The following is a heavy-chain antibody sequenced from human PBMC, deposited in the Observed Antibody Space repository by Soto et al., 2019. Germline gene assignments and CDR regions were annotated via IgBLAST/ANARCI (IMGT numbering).Heavy chain of an antibody. V-gene: IGHV1-2*02. CDR3: AIVGPTGWFDP. J-gene: IGHJ5*02. CDR2: INTKTGGT. CDR1: GYSFTDYY. Sequence: QVHLVQSGAEVKKPGASVKVSCKSSGYSFTDYYMHCVRQAPGQGLEWMGWINTKTGGTNYAQRVQGRVTMTGDTSINTAYMELSRLRSDDTAVYYCAIVGPTGWFDPWGQGTVVTVSS.